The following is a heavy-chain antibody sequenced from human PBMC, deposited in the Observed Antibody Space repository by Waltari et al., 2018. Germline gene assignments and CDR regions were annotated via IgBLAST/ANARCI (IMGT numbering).Heavy chain of an antibody. Sequence: QVQLVESGGGVVQPGRSLRLSCAASGFTFSKYPLHWVRQAPGKGLEWVAVISNDGSNKYYADSLKGRFTISRDNSKNMLYLQMSSLRAEDTAVYYCVRERFDIWGQGTMVTV. CDR3: VRERFDI. CDR2: ISNDGSNK. J-gene: IGHJ3*02. CDR1: GFTFSKYP. D-gene: IGHD3-10*01. V-gene: IGHV3-30-3*01.